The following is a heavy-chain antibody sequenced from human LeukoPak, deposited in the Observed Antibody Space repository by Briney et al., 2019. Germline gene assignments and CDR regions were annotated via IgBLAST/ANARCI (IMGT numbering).Heavy chain of an antibody. Sequence: GASVNVSCKASGYIFTDYYIHWVRQAPGQGLEWMGWINPNTGGTNYAQKFQGRVTMTRDTSTSTVYMELSSLRSEDTAVYYCAKDTRSRVRGVTNWFDPWGQGTLVTVSS. J-gene: IGHJ5*02. D-gene: IGHD3-10*01. CDR2: INPNTGGT. CDR3: AKDTRSRVRGVTNWFDP. CDR1: GYIFTDYY. V-gene: IGHV1-2*02.